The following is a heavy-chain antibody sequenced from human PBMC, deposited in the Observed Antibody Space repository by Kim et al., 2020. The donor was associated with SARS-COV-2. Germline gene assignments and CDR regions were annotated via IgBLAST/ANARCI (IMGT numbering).Heavy chain of an antibody. J-gene: IGHJ6*02. D-gene: IGHD1-1*01. CDR3: AKGSSGWNDEYYYYGMDV. V-gene: IGHV3-23*03. CDR1: GFTFSSYA. CDR2: IYSGGSST. Sequence: GGSLRLSCAASGFTFSSYAMSWVRQAPGKGLEWVSVIYSGGSSTYYADSVKGRFTISRDNSKNTLYLQMNSLRAEDTAVYYCAKGSSGWNDEYYYYGMDVWGQGTTVTLSS.